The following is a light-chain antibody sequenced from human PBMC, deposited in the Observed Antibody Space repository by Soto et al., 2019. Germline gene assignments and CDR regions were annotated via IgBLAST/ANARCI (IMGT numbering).Light chain of an antibody. CDR2: DAS. CDR1: QSVYNY. CDR3: KQRNKWLRT. Sequence: EIVLTQSPATLSLSPGERATLSCRASQSVYNYLAWYQLRPGQAPRLLIYDASNRAAGIPARFCASGSATDFTLTIPSRDPEDVASYSWKQRNKWLRTYGQGTTVDIK. J-gene: IGKJ1*01. V-gene: IGKV3-11*01.